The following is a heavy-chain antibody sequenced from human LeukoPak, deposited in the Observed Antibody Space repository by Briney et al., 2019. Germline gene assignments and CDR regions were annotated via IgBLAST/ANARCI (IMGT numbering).Heavy chain of an antibody. V-gene: IGHV3-21*01. J-gene: IGHJ4*02. CDR3: ARLVTDYGDPYFDY. CDR1: GFTFSSYR. D-gene: IGHD4-17*01. CDR2: ISSSSSYK. Sequence: GGSLRLSCAASGFTFSSYRMNWVRQAPGKGREWVSSISSSSSYKYYAGSVKGRFTISRDKAKNSLYLQMNSLRAEDTAVYYCARLVTDYGDPYFDYWGQGTLVTVSS.